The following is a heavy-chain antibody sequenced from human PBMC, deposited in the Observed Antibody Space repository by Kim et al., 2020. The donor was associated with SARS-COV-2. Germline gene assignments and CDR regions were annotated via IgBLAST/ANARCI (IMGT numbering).Heavy chain of an antibody. V-gene: IGHV4-34*01. Sequence: SETLSLTCAVYGGSFSGYYWSWIRQPPGKGLEWIGEINHSGSTNYNPSLKSRVTISVDTSKNQFSLKLSSVTAADTAVYYCARGQQPPYSNYYYYYMDVWGKGTTVTVSS. J-gene: IGHJ6*03. D-gene: IGHD2-15*01. CDR1: GGSFSGYY. CDR3: ARGQQPPYSNYYYYYMDV. CDR2: INHSGST.